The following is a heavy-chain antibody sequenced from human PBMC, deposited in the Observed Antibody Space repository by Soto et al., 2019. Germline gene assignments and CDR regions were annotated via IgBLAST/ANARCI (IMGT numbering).Heavy chain of an antibody. Sequence: ASVKVSCKASGGTFSSYTISWVRQAPGQGLEWMGRIIPILGIANYAQKFQGRVTITADKSTSTAYMELSSLRSEDTAVYYCAREGLGYCSGGSCRSGSWFDPWGQGTLVTVSS. CDR2: IIPILGIA. D-gene: IGHD2-15*01. J-gene: IGHJ5*02. V-gene: IGHV1-69*04. CDR3: AREGLGYCSGGSCRSGSWFDP. CDR1: GGTFSSYT.